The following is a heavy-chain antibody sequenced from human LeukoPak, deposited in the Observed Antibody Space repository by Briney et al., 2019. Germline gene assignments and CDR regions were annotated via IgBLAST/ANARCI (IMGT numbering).Heavy chain of an antibody. J-gene: IGHJ5*01. V-gene: IGHV6-1*01. Sequence: SQTLSLTCAISGNSVSSKNGAWNWIRQSPSRGLEWLGRTYYRSKWYDEYADSVKGRVTISPDTSKNQFSLHVYSVTPEDTAVYYCARDLGTSGWYTFDFWGQGTLVTVSS. CDR3: ARDLGTSGWYTFDF. CDR2: TYYRSKWYD. D-gene: IGHD6-19*01. CDR1: GNSVSSKNGA.